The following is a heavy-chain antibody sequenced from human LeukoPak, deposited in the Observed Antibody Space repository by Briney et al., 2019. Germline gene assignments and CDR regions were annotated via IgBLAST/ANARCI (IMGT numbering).Heavy chain of an antibody. J-gene: IGHJ5*02. CDR3: AREEYSSSSVWFDP. Sequence: GGTLRLSCAASGFSFRSHGMNWVRKAPGKGLEWVSSISSDSYYIYYADSVRGRFTISRDNAKKSLYLQMNSLRAEDTALYYCAREEYSSSSVWFDPWGQGTLVTVSS. CDR1: GFSFRSHG. CDR2: ISSDSYYI. V-gene: IGHV3-21*04. D-gene: IGHD6-6*01.